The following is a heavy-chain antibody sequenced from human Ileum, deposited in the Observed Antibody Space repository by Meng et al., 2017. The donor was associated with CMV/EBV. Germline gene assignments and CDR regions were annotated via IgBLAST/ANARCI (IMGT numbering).Heavy chain of an antibody. D-gene: IGHD4-11*01. CDR2: ISYGDFT. CDR1: GDSVSENY. V-gene: IGHV4-59*02. Sequence: SETLSLTCTVSGDSVSENYCSWIRQSPGRGLEWIGYISYGDFTNYNPSLKSRVSISVDTSKNQCSLILKSMSAADAAVYYCARGSGYSIYDDWGQGTLVTVSS. CDR3: ARGSGYSIYDD. J-gene: IGHJ4*02.